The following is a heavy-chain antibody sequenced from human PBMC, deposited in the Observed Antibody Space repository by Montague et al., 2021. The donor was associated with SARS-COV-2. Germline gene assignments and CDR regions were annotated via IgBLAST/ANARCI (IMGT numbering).Heavy chain of an antibody. V-gene: IGHV3-9*01. CDR1: GFTFGHYA. J-gene: IGHJ6*02. CDR2: ISGTGNDV. Sequence: SLRLSFAASGFTFGHYAMHWVRQIPGKGLEWVAGISGTGNDVSYAASLKGRFTISRDNAKNSLFLQMNSLGPEDTALYYCAKVWIGGQSWVYYGLAVWGQGTTVTVS. CDR3: AKVWIGGQSWVYYGLAV. D-gene: IGHD2-2*03.